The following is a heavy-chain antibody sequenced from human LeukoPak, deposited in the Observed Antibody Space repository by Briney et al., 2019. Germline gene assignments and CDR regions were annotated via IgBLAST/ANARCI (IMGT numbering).Heavy chain of an antibody. CDR2: ISSSSSYI. CDR1: GFTLSSYS. D-gene: IGHD2-2*02. CDR3: ARDLGGCSSTSCYIPYDDP. Sequence: GGSLRLSCAASGFTLSSYSMNWVRQAPGKGLEWVSSISSSSSYIYYADSVKGRFAISRDSAKNSLYLQMNSLRAEDTAVYYCARDLGGCSSTSCYIPYDDPWGQGTLVTVSS. J-gene: IGHJ5*02. V-gene: IGHV3-21*01.